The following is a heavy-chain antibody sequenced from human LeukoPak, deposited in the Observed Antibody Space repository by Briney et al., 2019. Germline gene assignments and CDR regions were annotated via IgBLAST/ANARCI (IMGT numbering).Heavy chain of an antibody. CDR3: AREGGTINDAFDI. Sequence: GGSLRLSCAASGFTFSSYSMNWVRQAPGKGLEWVSSISTSSTYIYYADSVQGRFTISRDNARNSLFLQMNSLRAEDTAVYYCAREGGTINDAFDIWGQGTMVTVSS. V-gene: IGHV3-21*01. CDR1: GFTFSSYS. J-gene: IGHJ3*02. D-gene: IGHD1/OR15-1a*01. CDR2: ISTSSTYI.